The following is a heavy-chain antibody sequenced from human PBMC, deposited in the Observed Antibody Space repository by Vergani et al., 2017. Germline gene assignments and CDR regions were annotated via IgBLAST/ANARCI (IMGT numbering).Heavy chain of an antibody. Sequence: EVQLVESGGGLVQPGGSLRLSCAASGFTFSSYSMNWVRQAPGKGLEWVSAISGSGGSTYYADSVKGRFTISRDNSKNTLYLQMNSLRAEDTAVYYCAREALICSSTSCYTKNYFDYWGQGTLVTVSS. CDR2: ISGSGGST. J-gene: IGHJ4*02. CDR3: AREALICSSTSCYTKNYFDY. CDR1: GFTFSSYS. D-gene: IGHD2-2*01. V-gene: IGHV3-23*04.